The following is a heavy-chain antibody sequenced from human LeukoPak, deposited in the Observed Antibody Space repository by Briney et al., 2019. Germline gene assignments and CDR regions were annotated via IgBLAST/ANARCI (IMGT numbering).Heavy chain of an antibody. V-gene: IGHV3-53*05. J-gene: IGHJ4*02. CDR2: IYSGGST. CDR3: ARDDVAVAGKDY. Sequence: GGSLRLSCAASGFTVSSNYMSWVRQAPGKGLEWVSVIYSGGSTYYADSVKGRFTISRDSSKNTLHLQMTSLRADDTAGYYCARDDVAVAGKDYWGQGTLVTVSS. CDR1: GFTVSSNY. D-gene: IGHD6-19*01.